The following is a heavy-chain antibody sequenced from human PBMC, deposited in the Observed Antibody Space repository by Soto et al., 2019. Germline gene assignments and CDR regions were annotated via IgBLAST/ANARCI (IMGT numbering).Heavy chain of an antibody. J-gene: IGHJ6*02. D-gene: IGHD2-15*01. CDR1: GGSISSYY. Sequence: SETLSLTCTVSGGSISSYYWSWIRQPPGKGLEWIGYIYYSGSTNYNPSLKSRVTISVDTSKNQFSLKLSSVTAADTAVYYCARVGGGSCYLPTNACPSYYYYYGMDVWGQGTTVTVSS. V-gene: IGHV4-59*01. CDR2: IYYSGST. CDR3: ARVGGGSCYLPTNACPSYYYYYGMDV.